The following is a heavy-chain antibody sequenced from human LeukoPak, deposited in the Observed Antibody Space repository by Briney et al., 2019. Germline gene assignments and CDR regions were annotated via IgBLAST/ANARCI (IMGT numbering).Heavy chain of an antibody. CDR3: AKALRATMMSTPIDY. J-gene: IGHJ4*02. CDR2: IWYDGSNK. D-gene: IGHD5-12*01. V-gene: IGHV3-33*06. Sequence: GRSLRLSCAASGFTFSSYGMHWVRQAPGKWLEWVAVIWYDGSNKYYADSVKGRFTISRDNSKNTLYLQMNSLRAEDTAVYYCAKALRATMMSTPIDYWGQGTLVTVST. CDR1: GFTFSSYG.